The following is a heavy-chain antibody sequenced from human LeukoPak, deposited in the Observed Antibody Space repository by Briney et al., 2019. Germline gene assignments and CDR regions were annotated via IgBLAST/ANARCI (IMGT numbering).Heavy chain of an antibody. D-gene: IGHD3-22*01. CDR3: ARGGYYDSSGYYPFDY. J-gene: IGHJ4*02. Sequence: SETLSLTCTISAASISSSSHHWSWIRQPPGKGLEWIGYIYYSGSTYYNPSLKSRVTISVDTSKNQFSLKLSSVTAADTAVYYCARGGYYDSSGYYPFDYWGQGTLVTVSS. V-gene: IGHV4-30-4*01. CDR1: AASISSSSHH. CDR2: IYYSGST.